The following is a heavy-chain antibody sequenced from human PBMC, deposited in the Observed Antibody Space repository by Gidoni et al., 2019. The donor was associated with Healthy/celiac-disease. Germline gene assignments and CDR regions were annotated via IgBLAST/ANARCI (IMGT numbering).Heavy chain of an antibody. J-gene: IGHJ6*02. CDR2: ISSSSSYR. Sequence: EVQLVESGGGLVKPGGSLRLSCAASGFPFSSSSMNWVRQAPGKGLEWVSSISSSSSYRYYADSVKGRFTISRDNAKNSLYLQMNSLRAEDTAVYYCAREYYGSGSYSGYYGMDVWGQGTTVTVSS. CDR1: GFPFSSSS. CDR3: AREYYGSGSYSGYYGMDV. V-gene: IGHV3-21*01. D-gene: IGHD3-10*01.